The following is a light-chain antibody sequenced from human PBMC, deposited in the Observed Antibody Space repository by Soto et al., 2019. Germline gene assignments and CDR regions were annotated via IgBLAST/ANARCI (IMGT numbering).Light chain of an antibody. V-gene: IGKV3-11*01. CDR2: DAS. CDR1: QSVSRS. Sequence: EILLPLSTTPLSLSPGERSTLSCMVSQSVSRSLVWYQQKPGQAPRLLMYDASNRATGIPARFSGSGSGTDFTLTISSLEPEDFAVYYCQHRSNWPPITFGQGTRLEI. CDR3: QHRSNWPPIT. J-gene: IGKJ5*01.